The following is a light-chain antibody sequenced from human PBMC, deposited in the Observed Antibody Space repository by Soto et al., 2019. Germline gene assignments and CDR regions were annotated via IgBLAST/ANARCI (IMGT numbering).Light chain of an antibody. J-gene: IGKJ1*01. CDR3: XXXXXXXRT. Sequence: EIVLTQSPGTLSLSPVERATLSCRASQSVSSSFLAWYQQKPGQAPRLLIYGASGRATGIPDRFSGSGSGTDFTLTISSLEPEDFAVXXXXXXXXXXRTFGQGTKVDIK. CDR1: QSVSSSF. CDR2: GAS. V-gene: IGKV3-20*01.